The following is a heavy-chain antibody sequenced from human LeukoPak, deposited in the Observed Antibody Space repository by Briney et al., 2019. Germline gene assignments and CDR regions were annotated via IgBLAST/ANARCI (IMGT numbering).Heavy chain of an antibody. J-gene: IGHJ4*02. CDR3: AKDLGTTVVTPLDH. D-gene: IGHD4-23*01. CDR1: GFTFDDYA. CDR2: ISWSGGAI. Sequence: GGSLRLSCAASGFTFDDYAMHWVRQVPGKGLEWVSGISWSGGAIDYADSVKGRFTISRDNAKNSLYLQMNSLRPEDTALYYCAKDLGTTVVTPLDHWGQGTLVTVSS. V-gene: IGHV3-9*01.